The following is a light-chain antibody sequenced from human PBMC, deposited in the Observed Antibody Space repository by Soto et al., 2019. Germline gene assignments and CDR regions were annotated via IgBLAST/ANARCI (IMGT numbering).Light chain of an antibody. CDR2: TAS. CDR1: QDISSY. V-gene: IGKV1-9*01. J-gene: IGKJ5*01. Sequence: DIQLTQSPSFLSASIGDRVTITCRASQDISSYLAWYQLKPGKAPKLLISTASTLQSGVPSRFSGSGSGTDFTLTISSLQPDDFATYYCQQYNSYVITFGQGTRLEIK. CDR3: QQYNSYVIT.